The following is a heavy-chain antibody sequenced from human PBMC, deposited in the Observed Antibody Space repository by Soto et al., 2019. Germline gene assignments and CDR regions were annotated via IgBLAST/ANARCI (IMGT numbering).Heavy chain of an antibody. J-gene: IGHJ4*02. Sequence: GASVKVSCKASGYPFTRFAMHWVRQAPGQRLEWMGWIHAGNGNTKYSQKFQGRVTFTRDTSASTGYMEVSSLRSEDTAVYYCARPCTGGTCFHLDYWGQGTQVTVSS. CDR1: GYPFTRFA. CDR2: IHAGNGNT. D-gene: IGHD2-8*02. CDR3: ARPCTGGTCFHLDY. V-gene: IGHV1-3*01.